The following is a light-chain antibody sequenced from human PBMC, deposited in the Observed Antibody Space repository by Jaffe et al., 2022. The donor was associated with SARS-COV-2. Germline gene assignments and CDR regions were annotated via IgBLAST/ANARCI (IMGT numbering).Light chain of an antibody. J-gene: IGKJ4*01. CDR3: QQYGGSPLT. V-gene: IGKV3-20*01. CDR2: GAS. Sequence: EIVLTQSPGTLSLSPGERATLSCRASQSVASSSLAWYQQRPGQAPRLLIYGASSRATGIPDRFSGSGSGTDFTLTISRLEPEDFAVYYCQQYGGSPLTFGGGTKVEV. CDR1: QSVASSS.